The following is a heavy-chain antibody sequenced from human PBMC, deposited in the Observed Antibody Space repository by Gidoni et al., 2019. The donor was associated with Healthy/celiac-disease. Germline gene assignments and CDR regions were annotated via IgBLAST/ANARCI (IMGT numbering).Heavy chain of an antibody. D-gene: IGHD2-15*01. J-gene: IGHJ5*02. CDR2: IYYSGST. Sequence: QLQLQESGPGLVKPSETLSLTCTVSGGSISSSSYYWGWIRQPPGKGLEWMGSIYYSGSTYYNPSLKSRVTISVDTSKNQFSLKLSSVTAADTAVYYCARRAYCSGGSCYSNWFDPWGQGTLVTVSS. CDR1: GGSISSSSYY. V-gene: IGHV4-39*01. CDR3: ARRAYCSGGSCYSNWFDP.